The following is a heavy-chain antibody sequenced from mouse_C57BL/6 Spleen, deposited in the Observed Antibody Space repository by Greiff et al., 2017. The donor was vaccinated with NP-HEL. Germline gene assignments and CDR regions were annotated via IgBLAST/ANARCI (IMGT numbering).Heavy chain of an antibody. D-gene: IGHD2-3*01. Sequence: QVQLQQSGAELVRPGTSVKLSCKASGYTFTSYWMHWVKQRPGQGLEWIGVIDPSDSYTNYNQKFKGKATLTVDTSSSTAYMQLSSLTSEDSAVYYCARSDDGYYAMDYWGQGTSVTVSS. CDR3: ARSDDGYYAMDY. CDR2: IDPSDSYT. J-gene: IGHJ4*01. CDR1: GYTFTSYW. V-gene: IGHV1-59*01.